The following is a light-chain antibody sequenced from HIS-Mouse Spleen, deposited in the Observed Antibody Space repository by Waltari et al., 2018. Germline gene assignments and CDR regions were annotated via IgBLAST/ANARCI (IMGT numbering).Light chain of an antibody. V-gene: IGLV2-18*02. CDR2: EVR. CDR3: SSYTSSSTV. Sequence: QSALTQPPSVSGSPGQSVTISCTGTSSDVGSYNRVSWYQQPPGTAPKLMIYEVRNRPSGFPDRLSGSKAGNTASLTISGLQAEDEADYYCSSYTSSSTVFGTGTKVTVL. J-gene: IGLJ1*01. CDR1: SSDVGSYNR.